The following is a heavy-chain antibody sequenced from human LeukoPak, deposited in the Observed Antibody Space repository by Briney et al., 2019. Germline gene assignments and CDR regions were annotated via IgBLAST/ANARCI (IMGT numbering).Heavy chain of an antibody. J-gene: IGHJ4*02. V-gene: IGHV3-53*01. CDR2: IYSDNT. CDR1: GFTVSSNS. Sequence: QSGGSLRLSCTVSGFTVSSNSMSWVRQAPGEGLEWVSFIYSDNTHYSDPVKGRFTISRDNSKNTLYLQMNSLRAEDTAVYYCAKTSWGSYSSGYIDWGQGTLVTVSS. CDR3: AKTSWGSYSSGYID. D-gene: IGHD3-22*01.